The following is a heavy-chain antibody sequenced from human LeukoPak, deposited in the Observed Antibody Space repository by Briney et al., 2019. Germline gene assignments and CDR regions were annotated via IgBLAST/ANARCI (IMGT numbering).Heavy chain of an antibody. Sequence: GGSLRLSCAASGFTFSSYAMSWVRQAPGKGLEWVSAISGSGGSTYYADSVKGRFTISRDNSKNTLYLQMNSLRAEDTAVYYCAKDLWFGELSRHFDYWGQGTLVTVSS. CDR2: ISGSGGST. CDR3: AKDLWFGELSRHFDY. V-gene: IGHV3-23*01. D-gene: IGHD3-10*01. J-gene: IGHJ4*02. CDR1: GFTFSSYA.